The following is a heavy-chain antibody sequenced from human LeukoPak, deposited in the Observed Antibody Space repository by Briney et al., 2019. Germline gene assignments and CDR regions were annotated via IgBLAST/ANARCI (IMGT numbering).Heavy chain of an antibody. Sequence: GGSLRLSCAASGFTFSSYSMNWVRQAPGKGLEWDSGISGSGGRTHYADSVKGRFTISRDNSKNTLYLQMNSLRAEDAAAYYCAKVYGAYDSSGYYFDYWGQGTLVTVSS. D-gene: IGHD3-22*01. CDR1: GFTFSSYS. V-gene: IGHV3-23*01. CDR3: AKVYGAYDSSGYYFDY. J-gene: IGHJ4*02. CDR2: ISGSGGRT.